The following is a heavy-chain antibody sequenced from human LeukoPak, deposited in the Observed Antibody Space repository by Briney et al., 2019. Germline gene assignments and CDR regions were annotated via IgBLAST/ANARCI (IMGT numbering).Heavy chain of an antibody. CDR1: GFTISSYA. D-gene: IGHD5-24*01. CDR2: ISGSGGST. V-gene: IGHV3-23*01. Sequence: GGSLRLSCAASGFTISSYAMSWVRQAPGKGLEWVSAISGSGGSTYYADSVKGRFTISRDNSKNTLYLQMNSLRAEDTAVYYCAKEEMATIAPGVAFDIWGQGTMVTVSS. J-gene: IGHJ3*02. CDR3: AKEEMATIAPGVAFDI.